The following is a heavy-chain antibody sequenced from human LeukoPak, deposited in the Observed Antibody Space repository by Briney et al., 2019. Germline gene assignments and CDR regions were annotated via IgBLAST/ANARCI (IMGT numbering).Heavy chain of an antibody. Sequence: SVKVSCKASGGTFSSYAISWVRQAPGQGLEWMGRIIPILGIANYAQKFQGRVTITADKSTSTAYMELSSLRSEDTAVYYCARHLYDILTGYYVGWGQGTLVTVSS. CDR1: GGTFSSYA. D-gene: IGHD3-9*01. CDR2: IIPILGIA. CDR3: ARHLYDILTGYYVG. V-gene: IGHV1-69*04. J-gene: IGHJ4*02.